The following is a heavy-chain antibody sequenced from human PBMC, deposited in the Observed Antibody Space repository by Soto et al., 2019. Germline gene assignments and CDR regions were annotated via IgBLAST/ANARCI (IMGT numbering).Heavy chain of an antibody. CDR3: ARLELHEDLAYCGGDCYPDAFDI. D-gene: IGHD2-21*01. CDR1: GYSFTSYW. J-gene: IGHJ3*02. CDR2: IYPGDSDT. V-gene: IGHV5-51*01. Sequence: PGESLKISCKGSGYSFTSYWIGWVRQMPGKGLEWMGIIYPGDSDTRYSPSFQGQVTISADKSISTAYLQWSSLKASDTAMYYCARLELHEDLAYCGGDCYPDAFDIWGQGTMVTVSS.